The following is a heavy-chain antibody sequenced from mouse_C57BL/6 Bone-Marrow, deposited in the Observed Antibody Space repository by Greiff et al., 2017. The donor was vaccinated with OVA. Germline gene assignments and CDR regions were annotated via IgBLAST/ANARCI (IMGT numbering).Heavy chain of an antibody. CDR1: GYTFTDYE. D-gene: IGHD1-1*02. J-gene: IGHJ4*01. Sequence: VQLQQSGAELVRPGASVTLSCKASGYTFTDYEMHWVKQTPVHGLEWIGAIDPETGGTAYNQKFKGKAILTADKSSSTAYMELRSLTSEDSAVYYCTTRWAGGYAMDYWGQGTSVTVSS. CDR3: TTRWAGGYAMDY. CDR2: IDPETGGT. V-gene: IGHV1-15*01.